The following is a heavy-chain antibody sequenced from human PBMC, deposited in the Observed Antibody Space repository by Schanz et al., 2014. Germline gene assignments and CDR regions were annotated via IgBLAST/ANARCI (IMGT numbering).Heavy chain of an antibody. J-gene: IGHJ4*02. CDR2: IWSDGSTK. Sequence: VQLLESGGGLVQPGGSLRLSCAASGFTFSDYYMSWIRQAPGKGLEWVAVIWSDGSTKYYADSVKGRFTMSRDNSKNTLYLQMNSLRAEDTAVYYCARPRFDYGEVDYWGQGTLVTVSS. D-gene: IGHD4-17*01. CDR3: ARPRFDYGEVDY. V-gene: IGHV3-33*08. CDR1: GFTFSDYY.